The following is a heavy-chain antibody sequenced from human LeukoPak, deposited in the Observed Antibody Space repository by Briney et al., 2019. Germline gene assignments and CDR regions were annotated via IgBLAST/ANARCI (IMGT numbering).Heavy chain of an antibody. Sequence: SETLSLTCAVYGGSFSGYYWSWIRQPPGKGLEWIGEINHSGSTNYNPSLKSRVTISVDTSKNQFSLKLSSVTAADTAVYYCARAYSGYDRSGYYPFDYWGQGTLVTVSS. CDR1: GGSFSGYY. V-gene: IGHV4-34*01. CDR3: ARAYSGYDRSGYYPFDY. J-gene: IGHJ4*02. CDR2: INHSGST. D-gene: IGHD3-22*01.